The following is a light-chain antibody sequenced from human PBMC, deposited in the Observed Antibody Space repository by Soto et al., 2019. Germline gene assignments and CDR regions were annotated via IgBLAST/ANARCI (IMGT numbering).Light chain of an antibody. CDR3: QQYNNWPRT. CDR2: AAS. J-gene: IGKJ1*01. Sequence: DIQMTQSPSSLSASVGDRVTITCRASQTISTFLNWYQQKPGRAPKLLLYAASSLQSGIPSRFSGSGSGTDFTLTISSLQPEDFATYYCQQYNNWPRTFGQGTKVEIK. V-gene: IGKV1-39*01. CDR1: QTISTF.